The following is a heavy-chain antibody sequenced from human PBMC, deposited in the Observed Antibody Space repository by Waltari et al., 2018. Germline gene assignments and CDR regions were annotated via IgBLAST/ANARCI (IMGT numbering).Heavy chain of an antibody. CDR3: ARARIAVAGADPDFDY. D-gene: IGHD6-19*01. V-gene: IGHV1-2*02. CDR2: INPNSGGT. J-gene: IGHJ4*02. Sequence: QVQLVQSGAEVKKPGASVKVSCKASGYTFTGYYIHWVRQAHGQGLEWMGWINPNSGGTNYAQKFQGRVTMTRDTSISTAYMELSRLRSDDTAVYYCARARIAVAGADPDFDYWGQGTLVTVSS. CDR1: GYTFTGYY.